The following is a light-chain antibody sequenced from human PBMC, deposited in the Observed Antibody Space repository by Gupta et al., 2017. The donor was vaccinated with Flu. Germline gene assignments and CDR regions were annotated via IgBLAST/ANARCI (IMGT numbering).Light chain of an antibody. CDR1: SSDVGGYNY. Sequence: GTSSDVGGYNYVSWYQQHPGKAPKLMIYEVIKRPSGVPDRFSGSKSGNTASLTVSGLQAEGEADYYCSSYAGSNNLVFGGGTKLTVL. CDR3: SSYAGSNNLV. CDR2: EVI. V-gene: IGLV2-8*01. J-gene: IGLJ2*01.